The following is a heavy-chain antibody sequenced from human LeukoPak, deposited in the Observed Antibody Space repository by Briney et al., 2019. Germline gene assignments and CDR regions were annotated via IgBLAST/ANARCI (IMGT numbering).Heavy chain of an antibody. D-gene: IGHD2-2*02. CDR1: GFTFSSYS. J-gene: IGHJ4*02. CDR3: ARDLDGYCSSTSCYSAFDY. Sequence: GGSLRLSCAASGFTFSSYSMNWVRQAPGKGLEWVSSISSSSSYIYYADSVKGRFTISRDNAKNSLYLQMNSLRAEDTAVYYCARDLDGYCSSTSCYSAFDYWGQGTLVTVSS. CDR2: ISSSSSYI. V-gene: IGHV3-21*04.